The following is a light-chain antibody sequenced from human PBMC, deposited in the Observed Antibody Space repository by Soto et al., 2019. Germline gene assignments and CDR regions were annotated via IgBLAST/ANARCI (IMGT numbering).Light chain of an antibody. V-gene: IGKV1-13*02. Sequence: AIPLTQSPSSLSASVGDRVTITCRASQDIRTALAWFQHKPGKPPNLLIYDASSLERGVQSRFSGSGYGTDFTLTIGSLQPDDFATYYCQQFHTSSYTFGQGTRLEIK. J-gene: IGKJ2*01. CDR1: QDIRTA. CDR3: QQFHTSSYT. CDR2: DAS.